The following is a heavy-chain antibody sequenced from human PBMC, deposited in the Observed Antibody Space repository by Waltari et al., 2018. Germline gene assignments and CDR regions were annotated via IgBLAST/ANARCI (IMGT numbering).Heavy chain of an antibody. CDR2: IIPIFGTA. D-gene: IGHD3-22*01. Sequence: QVQLVQSGAEVKKPGSSVKVSCKASGGTFSSYPIGWVRQAPGQGLEWMGGIIPIFGTANDAQKFQGRVTITADESTSTAYMELSSLRAEDTAVYYCARDGGYYYDSSGYYYGVYWGQGTLVTVSS. CDR3: ARDGGYYYDSSGYYYGVY. CDR1: GGTFSSYP. J-gene: IGHJ4*02. V-gene: IGHV1-69*01.